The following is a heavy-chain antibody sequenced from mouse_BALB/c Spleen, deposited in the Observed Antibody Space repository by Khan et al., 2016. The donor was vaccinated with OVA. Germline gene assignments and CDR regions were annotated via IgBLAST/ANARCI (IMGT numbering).Heavy chain of an antibody. J-gene: IGHJ3*01. Sequence: VQLQQSGPELVKPGASVKISCKASGYTFTDYNMDWVKQSHGESREWIGYIFPNNGATGYNQKFKTKATLTVDNSARTAYMDLRSLTAEDSAIYYCVRSGYGSFAYCGQGTLVTVSA. V-gene: IGHV1S29*02. CDR2: IFPNNGAT. CDR1: GYTFTDYN. CDR3: VRSGYGSFAY. D-gene: IGHD1-2*01.